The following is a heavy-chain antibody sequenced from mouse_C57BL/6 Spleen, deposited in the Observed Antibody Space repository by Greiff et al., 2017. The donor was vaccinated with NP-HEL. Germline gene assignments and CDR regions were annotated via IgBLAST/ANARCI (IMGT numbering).Heavy chain of an antibody. CDR2: IWSGGST. CDR1: GFSLTSYG. CDR3: ARGAIYYYGSSPNYYAMDY. D-gene: IGHD1-1*01. V-gene: IGHV2-2*01. Sequence: QVQLQQSGPGLVQPSQSLSITCTVSGFSLTSYGVHWVRQSPGKGLEWLGVIWSGGSTDYNAAFISRLSISKDNSKSQVFFKMNSLQADDTAIYYCARGAIYYYGSSPNYYAMDYWGQGTSVTVSS. J-gene: IGHJ4*01.